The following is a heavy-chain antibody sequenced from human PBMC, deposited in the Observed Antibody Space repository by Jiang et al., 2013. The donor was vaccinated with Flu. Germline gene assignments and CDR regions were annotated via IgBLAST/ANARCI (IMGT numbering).Heavy chain of an antibody. V-gene: IGHV3-23*01. J-gene: IGHJ4*02. CDR2: ISGSGGST. Sequence: VQLLESGGGLVQPGGSLRLSCAASGFTFSNYAMSWVRQAPGKGLEWVSAISGSGGSTYYADSVKGRFTISRDNSKNTLYLQMNSLRAEDTAVYYCAKDPYYDSSGYYFEYWGQGTWSPSPQ. D-gene: IGHD3-22*01. CDR1: GFTFSNYA. CDR3: AKDPYYDSSGYYFEY.